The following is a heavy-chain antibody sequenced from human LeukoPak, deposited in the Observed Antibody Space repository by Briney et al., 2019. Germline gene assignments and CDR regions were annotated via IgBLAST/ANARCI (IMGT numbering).Heavy chain of an antibody. D-gene: IGHD3-22*01. CDR3: ASEQFSFDSGGFPS. CDR2: VYSTGTT. Sequence: SETLSLTCSVAGDSISSGSKYWNWIRQPAGKGLQWIGRVYSTGTTNYNSSLKSRLTISLDTSKNQFSLNLRSVTAADTAVYYCASEQFSFDSGGFPSWGQGTLVTVSS. V-gene: IGHV4-61*02. J-gene: IGHJ4*02. CDR1: GDSISSGSKY.